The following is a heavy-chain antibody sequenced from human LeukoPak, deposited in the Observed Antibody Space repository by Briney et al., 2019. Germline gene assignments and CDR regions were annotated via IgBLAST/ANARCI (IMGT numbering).Heavy chain of an antibody. J-gene: IGHJ4*02. CDR2: ISWNSGSI. V-gene: IGHV3-9*01. CDR1: GFTFDDYA. CDR3: AKDISSGLVALDY. D-gene: IGHD6-19*01. Sequence: GGSLRLSCAASGFTFDDYAMHWVRQAPGKGLEWVSGISWNSGSIGYADSVKGRFTISRDNAKNSLYLQMNSLRAEDTALYYCAKDISSGLVALDYWGQGTLVTVSS.